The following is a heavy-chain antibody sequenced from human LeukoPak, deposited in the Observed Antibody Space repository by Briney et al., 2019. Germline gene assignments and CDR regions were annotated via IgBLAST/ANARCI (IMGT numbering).Heavy chain of an antibody. D-gene: IGHD5-24*01. CDR1: GYTFTSYY. J-gene: IGHJ4*02. V-gene: IGHV1-46*01. CDR2: VDPSGGST. Sequence: ASVKVSCKASGYTFTSYYMHWVRQAPGQGLEWMGIVDPSGGSTSYAQKFQGRVTMTRDTSTSTVYMELSSLRSEDTAVYYCARDGEMATIPVDYWGQGTLVTVSS. CDR3: ARDGEMATIPVDY.